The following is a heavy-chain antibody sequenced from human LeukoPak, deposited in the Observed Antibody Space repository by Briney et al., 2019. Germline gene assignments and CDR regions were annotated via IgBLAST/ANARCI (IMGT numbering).Heavy chain of an antibody. J-gene: IGHJ4*02. V-gene: IGHV3-23*01. CDR3: AKAQGRRTAMSNFDY. CDR2: LSDSGDTT. D-gene: IGHD5-18*01. Sequence: GGSLRLSCAASGFTFSKYAMSWVRQAPGKGLEWVSALSDSGDTTYYADSVKGRFTISRDNSKNTLYLQMNSLRAEDTAVYYCAKAQGRRTAMSNFDYWGQGTLVTVSS. CDR1: GFTFSKYA.